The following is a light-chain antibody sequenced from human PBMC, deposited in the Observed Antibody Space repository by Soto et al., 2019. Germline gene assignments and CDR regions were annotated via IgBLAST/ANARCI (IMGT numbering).Light chain of an antibody. CDR2: EVT. Sequence: QSVLTQPASVSGSHGQSITISCTGTSGDIGSYNRVSWYQQYPGKAPKLIIYEVTDRPSGVSNRFSGSKSGNTASLTISGLQAEDEAEYYCSSYTNINTRACVFGTGTKVTVL. J-gene: IGLJ1*01. CDR1: SGDIGSYNR. V-gene: IGLV2-14*01. CDR3: SSYTNINTRACV.